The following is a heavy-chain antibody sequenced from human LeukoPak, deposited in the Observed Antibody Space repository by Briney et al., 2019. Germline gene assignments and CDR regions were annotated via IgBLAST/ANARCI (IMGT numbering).Heavy chain of an antibody. J-gene: IGHJ4*02. CDR3: TTGRRDYDSSGYYLDY. V-gene: IGHV3-15*01. Sequence: PGGSLRLSCAASGFTFSNAWMSWVRQAPGKGLEWVGRIKSKTDGGTTDYAAPVIGRFTISGDDSKNTLYLQMNSLKTEDTAVYYCTTGRRDYDSSGYYLDYWGQGTLVTVSS. D-gene: IGHD3-22*01. CDR1: GFTFSNAW. CDR2: IKSKTDGGTT.